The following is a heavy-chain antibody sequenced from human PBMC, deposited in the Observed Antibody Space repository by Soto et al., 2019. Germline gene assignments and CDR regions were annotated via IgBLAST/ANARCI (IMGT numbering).Heavy chain of an antibody. J-gene: IGHJ6*02. CDR1: GYSFTSYW. Sequence: GESLKISCKGSGYSFTSYWIGWVRQMPGKGLEWMGIIYPGDSDTRYSPSFQGQVTISADKSISTAYLQWSSLKASDTAMYYCARLKDYVWGSYRYKNYYYGMDVWGQGTTVTVSS. CDR2: IYPGDSDT. D-gene: IGHD3-16*02. CDR3: ARLKDYVWGSYRYKNYYYGMDV. V-gene: IGHV5-51*01.